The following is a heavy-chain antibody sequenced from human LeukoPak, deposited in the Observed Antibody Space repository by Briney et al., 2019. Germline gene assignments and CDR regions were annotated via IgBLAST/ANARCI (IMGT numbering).Heavy chain of an antibody. CDR3: AAVGTAAGTDIAFDY. CDR2: IYYSGST. Sequence: SETLSLTCTVSGGSISSGGYYWSWIRQHPGKGLEWIGYIYYSGSTYYNPSLKSRVTISVDTSKNQFSLKLSSVTAADTAVYYCAAVGTAAGTDIAFDYWGQGTLVTVSS. J-gene: IGHJ4*02. V-gene: IGHV4-31*03. CDR1: GGSISSGGYY. D-gene: IGHD6-13*01.